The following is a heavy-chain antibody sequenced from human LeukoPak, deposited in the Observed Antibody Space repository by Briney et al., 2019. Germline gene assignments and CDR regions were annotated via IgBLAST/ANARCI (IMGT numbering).Heavy chain of an antibody. J-gene: IGHJ3*02. CDR1: GGSFSAYY. D-gene: IGHD5-18*01. V-gene: IGHV4-59*13. Sequence: SETLSLTCAVYGGSFSAYYWSWIRQSPGKGLEWIGYIYYSGSTNYNPSLKSRVTISVDTSKNQLSLKLSSVTAADTAVYYCARAVTAMVPDAFDIWGQGTMVTVSS. CDR3: ARAVTAMVPDAFDI. CDR2: IYYSGST.